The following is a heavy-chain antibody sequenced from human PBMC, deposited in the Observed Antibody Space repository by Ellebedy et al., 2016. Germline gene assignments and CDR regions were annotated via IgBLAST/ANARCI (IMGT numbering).Heavy chain of an antibody. D-gene: IGHD3-22*01. CDR2: ISGSNGNT. V-gene: IGHV1-18*01. Sequence: ASVKVSXXGSGYSFSSYTIGWVRQAPGQGLEWMGWISGSNGNTKYAQKFQGRVTMTTDTSTNTSYMELWSLRSDDTAVYYCAREGAYDSGGYYELFDYWGQGTLVTVSS. CDR3: AREGAYDSGGYYELFDY. CDR1: GYSFSSYT. J-gene: IGHJ4*02.